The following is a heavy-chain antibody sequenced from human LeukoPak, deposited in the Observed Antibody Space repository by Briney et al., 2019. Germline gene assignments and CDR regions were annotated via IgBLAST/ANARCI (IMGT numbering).Heavy chain of an antibody. CDR2: ISSSSSYI. V-gene: IGHV3-21*01. CDR1: GFTFSSYS. J-gene: IGHJ4*02. Sequence: GGSLRLSCAASGFTFSSYSMNWVRQAPGKGLEWVSSISSSSSYIYYADSVKGRFTISRDNAKNSLYLQMNSLRAEDTAVYYCARDSPGSSSSLLDYWGQGTLVTVSS. CDR3: ARDSPGSSSSLLDY. D-gene: IGHD6-6*01.